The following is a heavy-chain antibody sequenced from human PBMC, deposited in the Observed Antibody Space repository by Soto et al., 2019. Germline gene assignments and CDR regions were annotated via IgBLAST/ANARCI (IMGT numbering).Heavy chain of an antibody. V-gene: IGHV2-5*02. CDR3: AHRRVTVDFDY. CDR2: IYWDDDK. Sequence: QITLKESGPTLVKPTQTLTLTSTFSGFSVSASGVGVGWISQPPGKALEWLALIYWDDDKRYSPSLKSRLTITKDTSKNQVVLTMTNIDPVDTATYYCAHRRVTVDFDYWGQGTLVTVSS. CDR1: GFSVSASGVG. J-gene: IGHJ4*02. D-gene: IGHD2-21*02.